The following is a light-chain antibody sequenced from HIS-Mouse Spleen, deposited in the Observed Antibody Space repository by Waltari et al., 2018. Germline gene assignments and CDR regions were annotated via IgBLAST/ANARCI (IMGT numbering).Light chain of an antibody. J-gene: IGLJ2*01. Sequence: QSALTQPPSASGSPGQSVPISSPGTSSDVGGSHYFSWYQPPQGKAPKLMIYEVSKRPSGVPDRFSGSKSGNTASLTVSGLQAEDEADYYCSSYAGSNNVVFGGGTKLTVL. CDR2: EVS. V-gene: IGLV2-8*01. CDR1: SSDVGGSHY. CDR3: SSYAGSNNVV.